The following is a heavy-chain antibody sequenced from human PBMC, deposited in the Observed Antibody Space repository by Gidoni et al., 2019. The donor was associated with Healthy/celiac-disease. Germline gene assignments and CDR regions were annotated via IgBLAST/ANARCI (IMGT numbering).Heavy chain of an antibody. CDR1: GFPFSSYA. CDR3: VKDLRAVADFFDY. Sequence: EVQLVESGGGLVQPGGSLRLSCSASGFPFSSYAMHWGRQAPGKGLEYVSAISSNGGSTYYADSVKGRFTISRDNSKNTLYLQMSSLRAEDTAVYYCVKDLRAVADFFDYWGQGTLVTVSS. V-gene: IGHV3-64D*06. J-gene: IGHJ4*02. CDR2: ISSNGGST. D-gene: IGHD6-19*01.